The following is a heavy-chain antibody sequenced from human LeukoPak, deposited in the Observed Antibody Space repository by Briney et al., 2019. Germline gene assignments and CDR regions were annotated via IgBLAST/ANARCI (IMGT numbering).Heavy chain of an antibody. J-gene: IGHJ4*02. D-gene: IGHD6-13*01. V-gene: IGHV4-30-2*01. CDR2: IYHSGST. Sequence: SQTLSLTCTVSGGSISSGGYYWSWIRQPPGKGLEWIGYIYHSGSTYYNPSLKSRATISVDRSKNQFSLKLSSVTAADTAAYYCARDGAAAGTPFDYWGQGTLVTVSS. CDR3: ARDGAAAGTPFDY. CDR1: GGSISSGGYY.